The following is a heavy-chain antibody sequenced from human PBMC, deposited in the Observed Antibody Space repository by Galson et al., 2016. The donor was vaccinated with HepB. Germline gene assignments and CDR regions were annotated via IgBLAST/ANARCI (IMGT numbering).Heavy chain of an antibody. CDR1: GGAINSAYH. J-gene: IGHJ5*02. CDR2: ISYTGLT. Sequence: TLSLTCSLSGGAINSAYHWSWIRQPPGKGLEWIGYISYTGLTNYKSSLKSRVSLSIDTSKDQFSLKLSAVTVADMAIYYCARGPPDYLDSGSFYSGWFDPWGRGTLVTVSS. CDR3: ARGPPDYLDSGSFYSGWFDP. D-gene: IGHD3-10*01. V-gene: IGHV4-31*03.